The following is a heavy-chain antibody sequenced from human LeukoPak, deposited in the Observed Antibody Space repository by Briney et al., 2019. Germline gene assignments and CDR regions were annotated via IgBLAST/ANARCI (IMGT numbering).Heavy chain of an antibody. V-gene: IGHV3-48*03. J-gene: IGHJ3*02. Sequence: GGSLRLSCAASGFTFSSYEMNWVRQAPGKGLEWVSYISSSGSTIYYADSVKGRFTISRDNAKNSLYLQMNSLRAEDTAVYYCARVYSSGCPGVGAFDIWGQGTMVTVSS. CDR2: ISSSGSTI. CDR1: GFTFSSYE. D-gene: IGHD6-19*01. CDR3: ARVYSSGCPGVGAFDI.